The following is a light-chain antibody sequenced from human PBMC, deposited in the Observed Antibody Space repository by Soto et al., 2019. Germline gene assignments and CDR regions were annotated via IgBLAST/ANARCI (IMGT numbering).Light chain of an antibody. CDR1: RSDVGGYNY. V-gene: IGLV2-14*01. Sequence: QSVLTQPASVSGSPGQSITISCTGTRSDVGGYNYVSWYQQHPGKAPKLMIYEVSNRPSGVSNRFSGSKSGNTASLTISGLQAEDEADYYCSSYTSSSPYVFGNGTKLNVL. J-gene: IGLJ1*01. CDR3: SSYTSSSPYV. CDR2: EVS.